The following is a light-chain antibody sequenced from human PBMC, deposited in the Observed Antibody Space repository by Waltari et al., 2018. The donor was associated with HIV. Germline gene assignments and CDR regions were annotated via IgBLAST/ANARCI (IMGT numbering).Light chain of an antibody. J-gene: IGLJ3*02. CDR1: SRDVGGDNF. Sequence: QSALTQPASVSGSPGQSITVPCTGTSRDVGGDNFVSWYQQPPGKAPKLIIFDVFKRPAGVSERFSGSRSGNTASLTVSGLQAEDEADYYCCSYAGSRTWVFGGGTALTVL. CDR3: CSYAGSRTWV. CDR2: DVF. V-gene: IGLV2-23*02.